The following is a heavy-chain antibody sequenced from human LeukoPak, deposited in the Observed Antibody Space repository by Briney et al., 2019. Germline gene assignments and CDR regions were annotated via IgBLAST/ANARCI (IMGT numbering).Heavy chain of an antibody. CDR1: GFTVSSNY. CDR3: ARRWYSSGWADWYFDL. D-gene: IGHD6-19*01. V-gene: IGHV3-20*04. CDR2: INWNGGST. J-gene: IGHJ2*01. Sequence: GGSLRLSCAASGFTVSSNYMSWVRQAPGKGLEWVSGINWNGGSTGYADSVKGRFTISRDNAKNSLYLQMNSLRAEDTALYYCARRWYSSGWADWYFDLWGRGTLVTVSS.